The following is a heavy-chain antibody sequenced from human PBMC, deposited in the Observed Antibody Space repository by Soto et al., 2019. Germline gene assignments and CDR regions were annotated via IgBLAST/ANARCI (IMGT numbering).Heavy chain of an antibody. CDR2: IYYSGST. J-gene: IGHJ6*02. Sequence: PSETLSLTCTVSGGSLSSSSYYWGWIRQPPGKGLEWIGSIYYSGSTYYNPSLKSRVTISVDTSKNQFSLKLSSVTAADTAVYYCARQRVEMGYYYYGMDVWGQGTTVTAP. V-gene: IGHV4-39*01. CDR1: GGSLSSSSYY. D-gene: IGHD2-15*01. CDR3: ARQRVEMGYYYYGMDV.